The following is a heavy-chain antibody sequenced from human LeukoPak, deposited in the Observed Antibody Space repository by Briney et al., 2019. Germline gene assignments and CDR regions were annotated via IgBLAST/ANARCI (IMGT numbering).Heavy chain of an antibody. CDR1: GGSISSSSYY. V-gene: IGHV4-39*01. J-gene: IGHJ5*02. CDR2: IYYSGST. CDR3: ASVVPAAIGWFDP. Sequence: SSETLSLTCTVSGGSISSSSYYWGWIRQPPGKGLEWIGSIYYSGSTYYNPSLKSRVNISVDTSKNQFSLKLSSVTAADTAVYYCASVVPAAIGWFDPWGQGTLVTVYS. D-gene: IGHD2-2*01.